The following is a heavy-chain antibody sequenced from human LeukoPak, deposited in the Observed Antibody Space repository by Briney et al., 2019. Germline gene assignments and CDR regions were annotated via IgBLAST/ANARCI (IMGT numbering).Heavy chain of an antibody. CDR2: INWNGGST. J-gene: IGHJ4*02. D-gene: IGHD4-11*01. V-gene: IGHV3-20*04. CDR1: GFTFDDYG. Sequence: GGSLRLSCAASGFTFDDYGMSWVRQAPGKGLELVSGINWNGGSTGYADSVKGRFTISRDNAKNSLYLQMNSLRAEDTALYYCARDSDSNYVGYFDYWGQGTLVTVSS. CDR3: ARDSDSNYVGYFDY.